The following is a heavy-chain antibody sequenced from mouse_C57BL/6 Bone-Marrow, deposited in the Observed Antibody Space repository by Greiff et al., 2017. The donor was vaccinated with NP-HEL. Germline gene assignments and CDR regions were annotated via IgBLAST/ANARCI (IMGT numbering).Heavy chain of an antibody. CDR2: IRSKSNNYAT. D-gene: IGHD2-4*01. J-gene: IGHJ2*01. V-gene: IGHV10-1*01. Sequence: EVMLVESGGGLVQPKGSLKLSCAASGFSFNTYAMNWVRQAPGKGLEWVARIRSKSNNYATYYADSVKDRFTISRDDSESMLYLQLNNLKTEDTAMYYWVRQYYDYDDYFDYWGQGTTLTVSS. CDR3: VRQYYDYDDYFDY. CDR1: GFSFNTYA.